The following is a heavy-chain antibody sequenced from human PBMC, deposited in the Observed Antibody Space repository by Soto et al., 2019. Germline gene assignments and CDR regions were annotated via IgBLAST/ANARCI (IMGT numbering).Heavy chain of an antibody. CDR1: GFTFTSSA. V-gene: IGHV1-58*01. Sequence: QMQLVQSGPEVKKPGTSVKVSCKASGFTFTSSALQWVRQARGQRLEWIGWIVVGGGITNYAQKFQERVTITRDMSTSTAYRERSSLRSEDTAVYFWAADWHYGSGSYYAYYYGMDVWGQGTTVTVSS. CDR2: IVVGGGIT. D-gene: IGHD3-10*01. J-gene: IGHJ6*02. CDR3: AADWHYGSGSYYAYYYGMDV.